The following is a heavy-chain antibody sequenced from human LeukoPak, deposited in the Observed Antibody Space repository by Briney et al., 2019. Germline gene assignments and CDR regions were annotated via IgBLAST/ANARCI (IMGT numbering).Heavy chain of an antibody. D-gene: IGHD5-12*01. J-gene: IGHJ4*02. CDR3: ARVPGYSGYDRGGY. CDR1: GGSISSSNW. CDR2: IYHSGST. V-gene: IGHV4-4*02. Sequence: SETLSLTCAVSGGSISSSNWWSWVRQPPGKGLEWIGEIYHSGSTNYNPSLKSRVTISVDKSKNQFSLKLSSVTAADTAVYYCARVPGYSGYDRGGYWGQGTLVTVSS.